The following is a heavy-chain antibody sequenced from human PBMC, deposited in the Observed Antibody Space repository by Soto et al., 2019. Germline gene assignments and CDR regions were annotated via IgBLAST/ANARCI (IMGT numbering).Heavy chain of an antibody. D-gene: IGHD3-22*01. J-gene: IGHJ5*02. CDR1: GFTFSSSG. Sequence: PXGSLRLACSDYGFTFSSSGMHWVRQAPGKGLEWVAVISYDGSNKYYADSVKGRFTISRDNSKNTLYLQMNSLRAEDTAVYYCAKDTYYYDSSGEFDHWGQGTLVTVSA. V-gene: IGHV3-30*18. CDR3: AKDTYYYDSSGEFDH. CDR2: ISYDGSNK.